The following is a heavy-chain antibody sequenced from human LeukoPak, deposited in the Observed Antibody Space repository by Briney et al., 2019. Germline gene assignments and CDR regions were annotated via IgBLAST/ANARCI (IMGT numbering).Heavy chain of an antibody. Sequence: SETLSLTCTVSGGSISSSSYYWGWIRQPPGKGLEWIGSICYSGSTYYNPSLKSRVTISVDTSKNQFSLKLRSVTAADTAVYYCARHLLVPRRSKYNWFDPWGQGTLVTVSS. D-gene: IGHD2-8*01. CDR2: ICYSGST. CDR1: GGSISSSSYY. V-gene: IGHV4-39*01. CDR3: ARHLLVPRRSKYNWFDP. J-gene: IGHJ5*02.